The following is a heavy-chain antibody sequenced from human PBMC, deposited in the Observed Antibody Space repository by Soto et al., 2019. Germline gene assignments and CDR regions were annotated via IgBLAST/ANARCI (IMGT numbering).Heavy chain of an antibody. J-gene: IGHJ6*02. CDR1: GFTFSSYG. D-gene: IGHD1-1*01. V-gene: IGHV3-33*01. CDR2: IWYDGSNK. CDR3: AREGTDETHYYYGMDV. Sequence: GGSLRLSCAASGFTFSSYGMHWVRQAPGKGLEWVAVIWYDGSNKYYADSVKGRFTISRDNSKNTLYLQMNSLRAEDTAVYYCAREGTDETHYYYGMDVWGQGTTVTVSS.